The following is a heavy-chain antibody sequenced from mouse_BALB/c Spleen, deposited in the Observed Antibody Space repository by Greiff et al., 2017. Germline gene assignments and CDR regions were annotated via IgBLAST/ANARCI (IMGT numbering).Heavy chain of an antibody. Sequence: EVQLVESGGGLVQPGGSRKLSCAASGFTFSSFGMHWVRQAPEKGLEWVAYISSGSSTIYYADTVKGRFTISRDNPKNTLFLQMTSLRSEDTAMYYCARRYDVNAMDYWGQGTSVTVSS. CDR3: ARRYDVNAMDY. CDR1: GFTFSSFG. CDR2: ISSGSSTI. V-gene: IGHV5-17*02. D-gene: IGHD2-14*01. J-gene: IGHJ4*01.